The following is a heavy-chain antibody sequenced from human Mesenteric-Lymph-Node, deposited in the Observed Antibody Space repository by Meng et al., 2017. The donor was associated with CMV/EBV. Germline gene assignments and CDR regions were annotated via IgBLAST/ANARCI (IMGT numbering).Heavy chain of an antibody. J-gene: IGHJ5*02. D-gene: IGHD2-15*01. Sequence: SETLSLTCAVYGGSFSGYYWSWIRQPPGKGLEWIGEINHSGSTNYNPSLKSRVTISVDTSKNQFSLKLSSVTAADTAVYYCARGGGGRNWFDPWGQGTLVTVSS. CDR2: INHSGST. CDR3: ARGGGGRNWFDP. V-gene: IGHV4-34*01. CDR1: GGSFSGYY.